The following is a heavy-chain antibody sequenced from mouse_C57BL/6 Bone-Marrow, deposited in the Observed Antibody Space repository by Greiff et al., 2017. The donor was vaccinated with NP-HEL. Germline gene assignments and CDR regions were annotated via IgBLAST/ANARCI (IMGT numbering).Heavy chain of an antibody. CDR2: IDPSDSYT. CDR3: ACGSSSLAY. V-gene: IGHV1-69*01. D-gene: IGHD1-1*01. J-gene: IGHJ3*01. Sequence: VQLQQPGAELVMPGASVKLSCKASGYTFTSYWMHWVKQRPGQGLEWIGEIDPSDSYTNYNQKFKGKSTLTVDKSSSTAYMQLSSLTSEDSAVYYCACGSSSLAYCGQGTLVTVSA. CDR1: GYTFTSYW.